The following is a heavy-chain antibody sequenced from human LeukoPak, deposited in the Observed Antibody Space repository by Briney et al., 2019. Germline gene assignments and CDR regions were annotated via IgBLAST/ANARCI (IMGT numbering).Heavy chain of an antibody. CDR1: GFTFDDYG. V-gene: IGHV3-7*01. CDR3: ARGHGCDY. D-gene: IGHD3-10*01. J-gene: IGHJ4*02. Sequence: PGGSLRLSRAASGFTFDDYGMSWVRQAPGKGLEWVASIKHDGSEKYYVDSVKGRFTISRDNAKNSLFLQMNSLRAEDTAVYYCARGHGCDYWGQGTLVTVSS. CDR2: IKHDGSEK.